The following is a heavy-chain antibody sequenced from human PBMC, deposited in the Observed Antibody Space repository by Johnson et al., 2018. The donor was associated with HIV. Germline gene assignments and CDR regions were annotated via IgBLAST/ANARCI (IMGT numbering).Heavy chain of an antibody. CDR1: GFTFSDYY. CDR2: ISSSGSTI. CDR3: ARGPVDTAMGNDAFDI. V-gene: IGHV3-11*04. J-gene: IGHJ3*02. Sequence: QVQLVESGGGLVKPGGSLRLSCAASGFTFSDYYMSWIRQAPGKGLEWVSYISSSGSTIYYADPVKGRFTISRDSAKNLVYLQMNSLRAEDTAVYYCARGPVDTAMGNDAFDIWGQGTMVTVSS. D-gene: IGHD5-18*01.